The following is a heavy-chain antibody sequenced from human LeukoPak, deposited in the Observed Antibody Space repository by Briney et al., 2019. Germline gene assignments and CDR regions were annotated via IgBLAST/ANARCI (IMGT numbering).Heavy chain of an antibody. Sequence: SETLSLTCTVSTYSISSGYYWGWIRPPPGKGLEGIGSIYHSGNTFYNPSLKSRVTISVDTSKNQFSLKLSSVTAADTAVYYCARVTPRSNYGNWFDPWGQGTLVIVSS. D-gene: IGHD4-11*01. V-gene: IGHV4-38-2*02. CDR1: TYSISSGYY. J-gene: IGHJ5*02. CDR2: IYHSGNT. CDR3: ARVTPRSNYGNWFDP.